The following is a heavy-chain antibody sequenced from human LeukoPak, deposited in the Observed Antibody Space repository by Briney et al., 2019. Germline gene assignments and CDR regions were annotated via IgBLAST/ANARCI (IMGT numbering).Heavy chain of an antibody. CDR3: AKGERAAHDAFDI. Sequence: GESLKISCAASGFTFSSYGMHWVRQAPGKGLEWVAVIWYDGSNKYYADSVKGRFTISRDNSKNTLYLQMNSLRAEDTAVYYCAKGERAAHDAFDIRGQGTMVTVSS. CDR2: IWYDGSNK. D-gene: IGHD1-26*01. V-gene: IGHV3-33*06. J-gene: IGHJ3*02. CDR1: GFTFSSYG.